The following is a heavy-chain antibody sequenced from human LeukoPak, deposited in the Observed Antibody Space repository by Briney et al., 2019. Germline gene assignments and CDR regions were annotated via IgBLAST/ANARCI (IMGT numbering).Heavy chain of an antibody. Sequence: PGGSLRLSCAASGFTFSSYEMNWVRQAPGKGLEWVSYISSSGSTIYYADSVRGRFTISRDNSKSTLSPQMNSLRAEDTAIYYCATYRQVLLHFESWGQGTLVTVSS. J-gene: IGHJ4*02. CDR1: GFTFSSYE. CDR2: ISSSGSTI. D-gene: IGHD2-8*02. V-gene: IGHV3-48*03. CDR3: ATYRQVLLHFES.